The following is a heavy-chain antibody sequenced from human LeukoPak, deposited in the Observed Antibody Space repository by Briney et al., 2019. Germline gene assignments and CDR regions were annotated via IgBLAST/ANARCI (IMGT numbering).Heavy chain of an antibody. Sequence: GASVKVSCKASGYTFTGYGISWVRQAPGQGLEWMGGIIPIFGTANYAQKFRGRVTITADESTSTAYMELSSLRSEDTAVYYCARAGDIVVVVAASYFDYWGQGTLVTVSS. D-gene: IGHD2-15*01. CDR1: GYTFTGYG. CDR3: ARAGDIVVVVAASYFDY. V-gene: IGHV1-69*13. J-gene: IGHJ4*02. CDR2: IIPIFGTA.